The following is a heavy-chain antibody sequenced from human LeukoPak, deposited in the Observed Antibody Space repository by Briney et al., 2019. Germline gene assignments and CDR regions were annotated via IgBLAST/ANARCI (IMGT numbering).Heavy chain of an antibody. CDR3: ARFLYDSSGYYYGGIDY. CDR2: IYPGDSDT. J-gene: IGHJ4*02. Sequence: GESLKISCKGSGYSFTSYLSCWVRPIPGKVQEWMWIIYPGDSDTRYSPSFQGQVTISADKSISTAYLQWSSLKASDTAMYYCARFLYDSSGYYYGGIDYWGQGTLVTVSS. V-gene: IGHV5-51*01. D-gene: IGHD3-22*01. CDR1: GYSFTSYL.